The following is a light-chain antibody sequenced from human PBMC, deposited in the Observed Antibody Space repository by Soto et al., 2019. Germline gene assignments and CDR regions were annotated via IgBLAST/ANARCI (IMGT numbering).Light chain of an antibody. CDR2: EVS. CDR1: SSDVGGYNY. J-gene: IGLJ1*01. Sequence: QSALTQPASVSGSPGQSITISCTGTSSDVGGYNYVSWYQQHPGKAPKLIIYEVSNRPTGVSNRFSGSKSGHTASLTISGLXSEDEADYFCTSYTSSSTLDVFGTGTKVTLL. CDR3: TSYTSSSTLDV. V-gene: IGLV2-14*01.